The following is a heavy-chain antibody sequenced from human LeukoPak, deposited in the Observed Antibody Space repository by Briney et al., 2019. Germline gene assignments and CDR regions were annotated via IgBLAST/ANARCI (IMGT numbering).Heavy chain of an antibody. CDR1: GYTFTGYY. J-gene: IGHJ4*02. V-gene: IGHV1-2*02. CDR3: ARCKYSYYDFWSGEPPPLDY. Sequence: ASVKVSCKASGYTFTGYYMHWVRQAPGQGLEWMGWINPNSGGTNYAQKFQGRVTVTRDTSISTVYMELSRLRSDDTAVYYCARCKYSYYDFWSGEPPPLDYWGQGTLVTVSS. CDR2: INPNSGGT. D-gene: IGHD3-3*01.